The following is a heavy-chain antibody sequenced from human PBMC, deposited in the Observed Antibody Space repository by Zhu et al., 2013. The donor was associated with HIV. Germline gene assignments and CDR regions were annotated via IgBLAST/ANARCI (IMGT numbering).Heavy chain of an antibody. CDR3: ARGDRRLTSSTSCSFDY. J-gene: IGHJ4*02. Sequence: QVQLVQSGAEVKKPGSSVKVSCKASGGTFSSYAISWVRQAPGQGLEWMGGIIPIFGTANYAQKFQGRVTITADESTSTAYMELSSLRSEDTAVYYCARGDRRLTSSTSCSFDYWGQGTLVTVSS. V-gene: IGHV1-69*01. D-gene: IGHD2-2*01. CDR1: GGTFSSYA. CDR2: IIPIFGTA.